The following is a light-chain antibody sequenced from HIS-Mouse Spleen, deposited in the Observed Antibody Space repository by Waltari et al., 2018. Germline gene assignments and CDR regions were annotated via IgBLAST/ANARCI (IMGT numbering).Light chain of an antibody. CDR3: CSYAGSYTYV. J-gene: IGLJ1*01. Sequence: QSALTQPRSVSGSPGQSVTISSTGTSSDVGGYHDSSWYQQHPGKAPKLMIYDVSKRPSGVPDRFSGSKSGNTASLTISGLQAEDEADYYCCSYAGSYTYVFGTGTKVTVL. CDR1: SSDVGGYHD. V-gene: IGLV2-11*01. CDR2: DVS.